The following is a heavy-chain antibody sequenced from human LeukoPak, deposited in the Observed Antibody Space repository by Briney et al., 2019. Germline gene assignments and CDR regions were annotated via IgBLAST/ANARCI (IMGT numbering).Heavy chain of an antibody. CDR3: ARRPVYYYYGMDV. J-gene: IGHJ6*04. CDR2: ISYDGSNK. CDR1: GFTFSSYA. V-gene: IGHV3-30*04. Sequence: PGRSLRLSCAASGFTFSSYAMHWVRQAPGKGLEWVAVISYDGSNKYYADSVKGRFTISRDNSKNTLYLKMNSLRAEDTAVYYCARRPVYYYYGMDVWGKGTTVTVSS.